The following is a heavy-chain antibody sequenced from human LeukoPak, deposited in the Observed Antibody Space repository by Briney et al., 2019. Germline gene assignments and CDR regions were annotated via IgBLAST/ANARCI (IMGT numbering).Heavy chain of an antibody. CDR1: GGTFSSYA. CDR2: IIPIFGTA. D-gene: IGHD2-15*01. V-gene: IGHV1-69*06. Sequence: EASVKVSCKASGGTFSSYAISWVRQAPGQGLEWMGGIIPIFGTANYAQKFQGRVTITADKSTSTAYMELSSLRSEDTAVYYCAGMDCSGGSCHLDYWGQGTLVTVSS. CDR3: AGMDCSGGSCHLDY. J-gene: IGHJ4*02.